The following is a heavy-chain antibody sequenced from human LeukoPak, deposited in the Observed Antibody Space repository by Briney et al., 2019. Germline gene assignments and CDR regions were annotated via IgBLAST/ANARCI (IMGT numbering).Heavy chain of an antibody. CDR2: IHNSGTT. CDR1: GGPFSGYF. CDR3: ARRYYYNLGSFPVDF. Sequence: LETLSLTGAVSGGPFSGYFWSWIRQSSGMGLEWIGEIHNSGTTNYNPSLNSRVTISEDTSKNQFYLNLSSVTAADTAVYYCARRYYYNLGSFPVDFWGQGTLVTVSS. J-gene: IGHJ4*02. D-gene: IGHD3-10*01. V-gene: IGHV4-34*01.